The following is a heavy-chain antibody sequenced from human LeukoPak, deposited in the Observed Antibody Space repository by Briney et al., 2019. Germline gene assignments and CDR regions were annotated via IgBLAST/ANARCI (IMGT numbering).Heavy chain of an antibody. CDR1: GFTFGKYW. D-gene: IGHD3-3*01. Sequence: GGSVRLSCVASGFTFGKYWMSWVRQAPGKGLEWVANIKLDGSEKNYVDSVKGRFTISRDNTKNSLYLQMNSLRVEDTAVFYCARDQYDTWSRRGNFDSWGQGTLVIVSS. CDR3: ARDQYDTWSRRGNFDS. J-gene: IGHJ4*02. V-gene: IGHV3-7*03. CDR2: IKLDGSEK.